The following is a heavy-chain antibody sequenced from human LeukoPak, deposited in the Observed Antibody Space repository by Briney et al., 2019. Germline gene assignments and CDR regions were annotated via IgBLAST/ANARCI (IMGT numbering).Heavy chain of an antibody. CDR2: ISSSSSFI. CDR3: ARDRKWELNPDAFDI. Sequence: GGSLRLSCAASGFTFSSYTMNWVRQAPGKGLEWVSSISSSSSFIYYADSVKGRFTISRDNAKNSLYLQMNSLRAEDTAVYYCARDRKWELNPDAFDIWGQGTMVTVSS. CDR1: GFTFSSYT. V-gene: IGHV3-21*04. J-gene: IGHJ3*02. D-gene: IGHD1-26*01.